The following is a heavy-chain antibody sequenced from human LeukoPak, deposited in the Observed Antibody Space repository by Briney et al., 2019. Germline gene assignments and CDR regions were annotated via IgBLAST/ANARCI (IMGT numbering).Heavy chain of an antibody. D-gene: IGHD2-15*01. CDR3: AVVDSRWWYCHDY. CDR2: ISSSGSTI. V-gene: IGHV3-11*04. J-gene: IGHJ4*02. CDR1: GFTFSDYY. Sequence: PGGSLRLSCAASGFTFSDYYMSWIRQAPGKGLEWVSYISSSGSTIYYADSVKGRFTISRDISKNTLYLQMNSLRAEDTAVYYCAVVDSRWWYCHDYWGQGTLVTVSS.